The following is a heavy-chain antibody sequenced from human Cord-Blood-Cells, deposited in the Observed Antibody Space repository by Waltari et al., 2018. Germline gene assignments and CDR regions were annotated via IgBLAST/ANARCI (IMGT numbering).Heavy chain of an antibody. CDR1: GDSVPSNSAA. V-gene: IGHV6-1*01. CDR3: ARDPKYSSSSYYYGMDV. J-gene: IGHJ6*02. D-gene: IGHD6-6*01. CDR2: TYYRSKWYN. Sequence: QVQLQQSGPGLVKPSQTLSLTCAISGDSVPSNSAAWTWIRQAPSSSLEWLGRTYYRSKWYNDYAVSVKSRITINPDTSKNQFSLQLNSVTPEDTAVYYCARDPKYSSSSYYYGMDVWGQGTTVTVSS.